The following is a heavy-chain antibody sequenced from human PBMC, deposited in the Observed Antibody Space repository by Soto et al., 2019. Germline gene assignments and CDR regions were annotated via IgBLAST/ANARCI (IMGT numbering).Heavy chain of an antibody. CDR1: GGSVSIASDG. V-gene: IGHV4-61*01. CDR2: IYNTGST. D-gene: IGHD3-22*01. J-gene: IGHJ5*01. CDR3: ARAKNNYYDGGGYPVDS. Sequence: QVQLQESGPGLVKPSETLSLTCTVSGGSVSIASDGWNWIRHPPGKGLEWIGYIYNTGSTNYNPSLKSRVTISVETSKNRVSLNLNSVTAADTAMYYCARAKNNYYDGGGYPVDSWGQGTLVTVSS.